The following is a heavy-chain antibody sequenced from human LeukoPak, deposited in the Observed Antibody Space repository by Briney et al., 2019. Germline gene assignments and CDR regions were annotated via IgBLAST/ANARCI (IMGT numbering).Heavy chain of an antibody. J-gene: IGHJ4*02. D-gene: IGHD1-1*01. V-gene: IGHV4-4*09. CDR1: GVSINRFY. Sequence: SETLSLTCTTSGVSINRFYWSWVRQPPGKGLEWIGYIYSGVPTYFNPSLKSRVTISVDTSKNQFSLNLTSVTAADTAIYYCVQTTGWPGFDYWGQGILVTVSS. CDR3: VQTTGWPGFDY. CDR2: IYSGVPT.